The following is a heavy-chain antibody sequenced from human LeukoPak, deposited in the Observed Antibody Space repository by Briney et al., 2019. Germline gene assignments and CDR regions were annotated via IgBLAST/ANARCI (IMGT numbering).Heavy chain of an antibody. Sequence: GGSLRLSCAASGFTFDDHGMGWVRQAPGKGLEWVSGINWNGGSTGYADSVKGRFTISRDNAKNSLYLQMNSLRAEDTALYYCAGGDRNGWYFDYWGQGTLVTVSS. CDR1: GFTFDDHG. CDR2: INWNGGST. J-gene: IGHJ4*02. V-gene: IGHV3-20*04. CDR3: AGGDRNGWYFDY. D-gene: IGHD6-19*01.